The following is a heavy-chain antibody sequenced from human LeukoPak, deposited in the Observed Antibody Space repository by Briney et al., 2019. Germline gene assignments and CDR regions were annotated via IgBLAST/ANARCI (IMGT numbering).Heavy chain of an antibody. D-gene: IGHD1-26*01. CDR2: INHSGST. Sequence: PSETLSLTCAVYGGSFSDYYWSWIRQPPGKGLEWIGEINHSGSTNYNPSLKSRVTISVDTSKNQFSLNLRSVTAADTAVYYCARCGGKVGASLNFDSWGQGTLVTVSS. V-gene: IGHV4-34*01. J-gene: IGHJ4*02. CDR3: ARCGGKVGASLNFDS. CDR1: GGSFSDYY.